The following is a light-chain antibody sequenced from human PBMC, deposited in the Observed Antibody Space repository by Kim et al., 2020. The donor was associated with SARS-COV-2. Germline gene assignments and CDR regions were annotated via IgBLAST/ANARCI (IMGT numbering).Light chain of an antibody. CDR3: SSYEGTGRLL. CDR2: VVT. J-gene: IGLJ3*02. Sequence: HSRTISCTVTRRDVVTYKFVSCDKPHPGKERNLLFYVVTNRNSGGSNRFYVSNSGNTASMTISGFRAEDEEDYYCSSYEGTGRLLFGGGTQLTV. V-gene: IGLV2-14*03. CDR1: RRDVVTYKF.